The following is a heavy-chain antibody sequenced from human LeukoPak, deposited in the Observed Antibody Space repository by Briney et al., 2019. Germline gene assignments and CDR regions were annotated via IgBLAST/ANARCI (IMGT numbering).Heavy chain of an antibody. CDR2: IKQDGSER. Sequence: PGGSLRLSCAASGFTFSSYWMSWVRQAPGKGLEWVANIKQDGSERYYVDSVKGRFTTSRDNAKNSLYLQLNSLRAEDTAVYYCARDGRPIDYWGQGTLVIVSS. CDR3: ARDGRPIDY. V-gene: IGHV3-7*03. J-gene: IGHJ4*02. CDR1: GFTFSSYW.